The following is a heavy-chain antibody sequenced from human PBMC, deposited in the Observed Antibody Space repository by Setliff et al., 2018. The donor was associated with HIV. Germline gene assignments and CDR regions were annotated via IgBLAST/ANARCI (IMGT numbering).Heavy chain of an antibody. D-gene: IGHD2-15*01. CDR1: GGSIRSYY. Sequence: SETLSLTCTVSGGSIRSYYWSWIRQPPGKGLEWIGYIYTSGSTNYNPSLKSRVTISVDTSKNQFSLKLGSVTAADTAMYYCAREHCSGGSCNGFDIWGQGTMVTVSS. CDR3: AREHCSGGSCNGFDI. CDR2: IYTSGST. J-gene: IGHJ3*02. V-gene: IGHV4-4*09.